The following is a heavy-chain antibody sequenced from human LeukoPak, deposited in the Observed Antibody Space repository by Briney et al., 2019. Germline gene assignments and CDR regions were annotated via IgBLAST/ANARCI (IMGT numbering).Heavy chain of an antibody. J-gene: IGHJ5*02. V-gene: IGHV3-74*01. CDR3: ARPHVPTASTNWFDP. D-gene: IGHD2-21*02. CDR1: GFTFSSYW. CDR2: INTDGITT. Sequence: GGSLRLSCAASGFTFSSYWMHWVRQAPGKGLMWVSRINTDGITTNYADSVKGRFTISRDNAKNTLYLQMNSLRVEDTAVYYCARPHVPTASTNWFDPWGQGTLVTVSS.